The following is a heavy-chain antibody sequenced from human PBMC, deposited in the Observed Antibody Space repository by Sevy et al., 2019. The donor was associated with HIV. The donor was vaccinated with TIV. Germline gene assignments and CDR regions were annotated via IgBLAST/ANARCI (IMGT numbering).Heavy chain of an antibody. V-gene: IGHV6-1*01. CDR1: GDSVSSNSAA. CDR3: ARALGSSSWYGGYYFDY. Sequence: KQSQILSLTCAISGDSVSSNSAAWNWIRQSPSRGLEWLGRTYYRSQWYNDYAVSVKSRITINPDTSKNQFSLQLNSVTPEDTAVYYCARALGSSSWYGGYYFDYWGQGTLVTVSS. J-gene: IGHJ4*02. D-gene: IGHD6-13*01. CDR2: TYYRSQWYN.